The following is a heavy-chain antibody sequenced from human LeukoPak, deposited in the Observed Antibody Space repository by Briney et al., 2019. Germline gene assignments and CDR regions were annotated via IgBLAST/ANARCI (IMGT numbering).Heavy chain of an antibody. CDR2: ISRSSTYT. CDR3: ARGGGDSGYDYDDF. V-gene: IGHV3-21*01. D-gene: IGHD5-12*01. CDR1: GFTFSYYS. J-gene: IGHJ4*02. Sequence: GGSLRLSCAASGFTFSYYSMTWVRQSPGKGLEWVSSISRSSTYTYYADSLKGRIAISRDNSKNSLYLQMNSLRVEDTAVYYCARGGGDSGYDYDDFWGQGTLVTVSS.